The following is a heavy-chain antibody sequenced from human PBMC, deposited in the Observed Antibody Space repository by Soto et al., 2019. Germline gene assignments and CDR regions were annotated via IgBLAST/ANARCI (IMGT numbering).Heavy chain of an antibody. CDR1: GFTFSSYS. Sequence: GGSLRLSCAASGFTFSSYSMNWVRQAPGKGLEWVSSISSSSSYIYYADSVKGRFTISRDNAKNSLYLQMNSLRAEDTAVYYCASSKVYYYYGMDVWGQGTTVTVSS. CDR2: ISSSSSYI. CDR3: ASSKVYYYYGMDV. V-gene: IGHV3-21*01. D-gene: IGHD2-2*01. J-gene: IGHJ6*02.